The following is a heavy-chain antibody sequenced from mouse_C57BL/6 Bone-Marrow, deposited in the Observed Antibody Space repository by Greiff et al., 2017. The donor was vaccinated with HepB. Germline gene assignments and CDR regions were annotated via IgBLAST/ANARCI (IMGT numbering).Heavy chain of an antibody. D-gene: IGHD2-5*01. J-gene: IGHJ2*01. V-gene: IGHV1-80*01. CDR3: ARLGFYYSNYGDFDY. Sequence: QVQLQQSGAELVKPGASVKISCKASGYAFSSYWMNWVKQRPGKGLEWIGQIYPGDGDTNYNGKFKGKATLTADKSSSTAYMQLSSLTSEDSAVYFCARLGFYYSNYGDFDYWGQGTTLTVSS. CDR2: IYPGDGDT. CDR1: GYAFSSYW.